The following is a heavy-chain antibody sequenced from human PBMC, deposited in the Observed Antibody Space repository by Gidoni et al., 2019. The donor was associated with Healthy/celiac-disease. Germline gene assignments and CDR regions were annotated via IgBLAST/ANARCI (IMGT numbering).Heavy chain of an antibody. J-gene: IGHJ4*02. CDR3: ARDGAAAGPDY. Sequence: QVQLVESGGGVVQPGRSLRLSCAASGFTFSSYGMHWVRQAPGKGLEWVAVIWYDGSNKYYADSVKGRFTISRDNSKNTLYLQMNSLRAEDTAVYYCARDGAAAGPDYWGQGTLVTVSS. D-gene: IGHD6-13*01. CDR2: IWYDGSNK. V-gene: IGHV3-33*01. CDR1: GFTFSSYG.